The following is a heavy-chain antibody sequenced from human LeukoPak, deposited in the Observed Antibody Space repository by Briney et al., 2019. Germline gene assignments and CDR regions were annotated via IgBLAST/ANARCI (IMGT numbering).Heavy chain of an antibody. J-gene: IGHJ4*02. CDR2: ISAYNGNT. CDR3: ARGVYSSGWTPFDY. V-gene: IGHV1-18*01. D-gene: IGHD6-19*01. CDR1: GYTFTSYG. Sequence: APVKVSCKASGYTFTSYGISWVRQAPGQGLEWMGWISAYNGNTNYAQKLQGRVTMTTDTSTSTAYMELRSLRSDDTAVYYCARGVYSSGWTPFDYWGQGTLVTVSS.